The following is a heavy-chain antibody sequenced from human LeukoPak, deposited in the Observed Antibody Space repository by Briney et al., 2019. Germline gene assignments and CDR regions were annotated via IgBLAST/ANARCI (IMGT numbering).Heavy chain of an antibody. D-gene: IGHD6-6*01. CDR2: IYPYSGDT. CDR1: GYTFTGYY. Sequence: ASVTVSCKASGYTFTGYYIHWVRQAPGQGLEWMGWIYPYSGDTNYAQNFQGRVTMTRDTSISTAYTELSSLKSDDTAVYYCARDRNSGSSLDIWGQGTMLTVSS. V-gene: IGHV1-2*02. J-gene: IGHJ3*02. CDR3: ARDRNSGSSLDI.